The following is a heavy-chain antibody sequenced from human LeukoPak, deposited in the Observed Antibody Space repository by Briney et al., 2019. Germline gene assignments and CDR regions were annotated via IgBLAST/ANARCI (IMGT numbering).Heavy chain of an antibody. Sequence: PGGSLRLSCAASGFTFSSYAMSWVRQAPGKGLEWVSALSGSGGSTYYADSVKGRFTISRDNSKNTLYLQMNSLRAEDTAVYYCPMGGDYFDYWGQGTLVTVSS. CDR3: PMGGDYFDY. D-gene: IGHD3-10*01. CDR1: GFTFSSYA. V-gene: IGHV3-23*01. J-gene: IGHJ4*02. CDR2: LSGSGGST.